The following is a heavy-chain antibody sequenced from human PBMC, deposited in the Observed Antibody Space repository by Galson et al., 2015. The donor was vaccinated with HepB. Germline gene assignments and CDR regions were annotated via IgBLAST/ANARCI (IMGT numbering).Heavy chain of an antibody. CDR3: AVEGSYYGGGLDY. J-gene: IGHJ4*02. CDR2: IYSGGST. Sequence: SLRLSCAASGFTVSSNYMSWVRQAPGKGLEWVSVIYSGGSTYYADSVKGRFTISRDNSKNTLYLQMNSLRAEDTAVYYCAVEGSYYGGGLDYWGQGTLVTVSS. D-gene: IGHD1-26*01. CDR1: GFTVSSNY. V-gene: IGHV3-66*01.